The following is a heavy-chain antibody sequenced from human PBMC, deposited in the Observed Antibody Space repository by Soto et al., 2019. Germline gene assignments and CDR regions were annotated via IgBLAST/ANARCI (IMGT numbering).Heavy chain of an antibody. CDR2: ISGGGHNT. CDR3: SKDRAVTLGLGASDI. V-gene: IGHV3-23*01. Sequence: GGSLRLSCAASGFTFSNYAMTWVRQAPGKGLEWVSTISGGGHNTYYADSVKGRFTISRDNSKNTLDLQMSSLRAEDTALYFCSKDRAVTLGLGASDIWGQGTMVTVSS. J-gene: IGHJ3*02. D-gene: IGHD6-19*01. CDR1: GFTFSNYA.